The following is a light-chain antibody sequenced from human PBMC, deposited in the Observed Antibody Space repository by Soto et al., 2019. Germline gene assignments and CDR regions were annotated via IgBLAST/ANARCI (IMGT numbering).Light chain of an antibody. CDR2: GAS. CDR3: QQYGSSPIT. Sequence: EMVLTQSPGTLSSSPGERATLACRASQSINGNYFAWYQQKPGQAPRLLIYGASSRATGIPDRFSGSGSGTDFTLTISRLEPEDFAVYYCQQYGSSPITFGQGTRLEIK. J-gene: IGKJ5*01. V-gene: IGKV3-20*01. CDR1: QSINGNY.